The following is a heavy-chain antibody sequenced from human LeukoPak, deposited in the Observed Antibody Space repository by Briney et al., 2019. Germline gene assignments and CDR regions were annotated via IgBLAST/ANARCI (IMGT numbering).Heavy chain of an antibody. J-gene: IGHJ6*02. V-gene: IGHV3-66*01. CDR1: GFTVSSNY. CDR3: ARDQEQWLGTDYYYYYGMDV. CDR2: IYSGGST. Sequence: GGPLRLSCAASGFTVSSNYMSWVRQAPGKGLEWVSVIYSGGSTYYADSVKGRFTISRDNSKNTLYLQMNSLRAEDTAVYYCARDQEQWLGTDYYYYYGMDVWGQGTTVTVSS. D-gene: IGHD6-19*01.